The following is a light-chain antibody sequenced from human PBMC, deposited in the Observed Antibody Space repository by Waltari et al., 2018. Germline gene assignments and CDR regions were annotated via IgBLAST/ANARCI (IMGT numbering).Light chain of an antibody. CDR1: QSVNNL. V-gene: IGKV1-5*03. J-gene: IGKJ2*01. Sequence: DIQMTQSPSTLSASVGGRVTITCRASQSVNNLLAWYQQKPGKAPKLLIYKASNLEPGVPSRFSGSGSGTEFTLTISSLQPDDFATYYCQQYDDYVVTFGQGTKLEI. CDR3: QQYDDYVVT. CDR2: KAS.